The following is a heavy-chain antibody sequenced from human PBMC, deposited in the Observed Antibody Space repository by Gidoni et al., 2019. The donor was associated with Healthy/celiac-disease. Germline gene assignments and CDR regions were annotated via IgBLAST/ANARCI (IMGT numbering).Heavy chain of an antibody. J-gene: IGHJ5*02. CDR3: ARDYYDSSGYYYYDWFDP. D-gene: IGHD3-22*01. V-gene: IGHV1-18*01. CDR2: ISSYNGNT. Sequence: QVQLVQSAAEVKKPGASVQVSCKPTGYPFTSYGISWVRQAPGQGLEWMGWISSYNGNTSYAQKLQGRVTMTTDTSTSTAYMELRSLRADDTVVYYCARDYYDSSGYYYYDWFDPWGQGTLVTVSS. CDR1: GYPFTSYG.